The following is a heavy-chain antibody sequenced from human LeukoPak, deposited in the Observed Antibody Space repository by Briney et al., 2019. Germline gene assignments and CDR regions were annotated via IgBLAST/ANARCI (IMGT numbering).Heavy chain of an antibody. CDR3: ARVWGSGWNQFDY. V-gene: IGHV1-8*01. J-gene: IGHJ4*02. CDR1: GYTFTSYD. D-gene: IGHD6-19*01. CDR2: MNPNSGNT. Sequence: ASVKVSCKASGYTFTSYDINWLRQATGQGLEWMGWMNPNSGNTDFAQKFQGRITMTRDTSISTAYMELSSLRSEDTAVYYCARVWGSGWNQFDYWGQGTPVTVSS.